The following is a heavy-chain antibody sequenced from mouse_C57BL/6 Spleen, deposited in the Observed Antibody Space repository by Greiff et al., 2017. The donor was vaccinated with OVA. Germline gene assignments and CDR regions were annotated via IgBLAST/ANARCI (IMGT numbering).Heavy chain of an antibody. V-gene: IGHV5-12*01. J-gene: IGHJ1*03. CDR1: GFNFSDYY. D-gene: IGHD2-1*01. CDR3: ARLLDWYVDV. Sequence: EVKVVESGGGLVQPGGSLKLSCAASGFNFSDYYMYWVRQTPEKRLEWVAYISNGGGSTYYPDTVKGRLPISRDNAKNTLYLQMSRLKSEDTAMYYCARLLDWYVDVWGTGTTVTVSS. CDR2: ISNGGGST.